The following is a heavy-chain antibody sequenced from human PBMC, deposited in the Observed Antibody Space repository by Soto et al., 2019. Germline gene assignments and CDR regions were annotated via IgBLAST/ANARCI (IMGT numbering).Heavy chain of an antibody. D-gene: IGHD2-21*02. J-gene: IGHJ6*02. CDR3: ARKETAWPLAYGLDV. CDR2: IGTRSDI. V-gene: IGHV3-21*02. CDR1: GFTFSTYS. Sequence: EVQLVESGGGLVKPGGSLRLSCVASGFTFSTYSMNWVRQAPGKGLEWVSTIGTRSDIYYAESVKGRFTISRDNAKNSLSLQMNCLRVEDTAVYYCARKETAWPLAYGLDVWGQGTAVTVSS.